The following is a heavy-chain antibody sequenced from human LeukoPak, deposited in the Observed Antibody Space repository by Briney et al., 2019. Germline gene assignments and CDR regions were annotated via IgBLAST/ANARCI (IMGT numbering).Heavy chain of an antibody. V-gene: IGHV4-39*07. CDR3: ARDRRGYGGEYYFDY. Sequence: SETLSLTCTVSGDSISSGSYYWGWIRQPPGKGLEWIESIYYSGSTYYNPSLKSRVTISVDTSKNQFSLKLSSVTAADTAVYYCARDRRGYGGEYYFDYWGQGTLVTVSS. CDR2: IYYSGST. D-gene: IGHD5-12*01. CDR1: GDSISSGSYY. J-gene: IGHJ4*02.